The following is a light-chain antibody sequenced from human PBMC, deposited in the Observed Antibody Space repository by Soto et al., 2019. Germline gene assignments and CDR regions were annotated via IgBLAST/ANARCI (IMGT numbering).Light chain of an antibody. CDR2: DVS. J-gene: IGLJ3*02. CDR1: SSDVGGYNY. V-gene: IGLV2-14*01. CDR3: CSYTSSSLGV. Sequence: QSALTQPASVSGSPGQSITISCTGTSSDVGGYNYVSWYQQHPGKAPKLMIYDVSVRPSGVSNRFSGSKSGNTASLTISGLQPEDEAHYYCCSYTSSSLGVFGGGTKLTVL.